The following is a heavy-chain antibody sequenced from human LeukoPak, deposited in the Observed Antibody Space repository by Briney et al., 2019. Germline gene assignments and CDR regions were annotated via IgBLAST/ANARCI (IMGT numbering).Heavy chain of an antibody. CDR2: IKQDGSEK. J-gene: IGHJ4*02. V-gene: IGHV3-7*01. CDR3: ARWTYWREYYFDY. Sequence: GGSLRLSCAVSGITLSNYGMSWVRQAPGKGLEWVANIKQDGSEKYYVDSVKGRFTISRDNAKNSLYLQMNSLRAEDTAVYYCARWTYWREYYFDYWGQGTLVTVSS. D-gene: IGHD2-8*02. CDR1: GITLSNYG.